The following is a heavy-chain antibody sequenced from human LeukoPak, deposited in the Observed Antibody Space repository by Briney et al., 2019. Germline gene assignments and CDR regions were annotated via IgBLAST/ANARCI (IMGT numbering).Heavy chain of an antibody. CDR1: GGSFSGYY. CDR3: ARLRNCSSTSCYFDY. CDR2: INHSRST. V-gene: IGHV4-34*01. J-gene: IGHJ4*02. D-gene: IGHD2-2*01. Sequence: SETLSLTCAVYGGSFSGYYWSWIRQPPGKGLEWIGEINHSRSTNYNPSLKSRVTISVDTSKNQFSLKLSSVTAADTAVYYCARLRNCSSTSCYFDYWGQGTLVTVSS.